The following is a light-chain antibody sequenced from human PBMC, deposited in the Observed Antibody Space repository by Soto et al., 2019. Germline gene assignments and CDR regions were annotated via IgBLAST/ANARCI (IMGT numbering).Light chain of an antibody. CDR1: SSDVGGYNY. CDR2: EVN. V-gene: IGLV2-8*01. CDR3: CSYAGSPYV. Sequence: QSALTQPPSASGSPGQSVTISCTGTSSDVGGYNYVSWYQQHPGKAPKLIIYEVNKRPSGVPDRFSGSKSGNTASLTVSGLQAEDEADYYCCSYAGSPYVFGTWTKLTVL. J-gene: IGLJ1*01.